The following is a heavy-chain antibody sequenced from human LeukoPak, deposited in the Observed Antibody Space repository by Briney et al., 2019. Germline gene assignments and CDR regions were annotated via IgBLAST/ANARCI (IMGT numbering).Heavy chain of an antibody. D-gene: IGHD3-3*02. V-gene: IGHV3-23*01. J-gene: IGHJ6*02. CDR2: ISGSGGST. CDR3: ARSFSFYYYGMDV. Sequence: GGSLRLSCAASGFTFSSYAMRWVRQAPGKGLEWVSAISGSGGSTYYADSVKGRFTIARDNSKNTLYLQMNSLRAEDTAVYYCARSFSFYYYGMDVWGQGTTVTVSS. CDR1: GFTFSSYA.